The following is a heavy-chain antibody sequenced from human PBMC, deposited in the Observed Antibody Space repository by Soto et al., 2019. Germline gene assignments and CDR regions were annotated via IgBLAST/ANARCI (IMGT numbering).Heavy chain of an antibody. CDR3: ARDGNDGDYFSY. D-gene: IGHD1-1*01. Sequence: QVQLVESGGGVVQPGRSLRLSCAASGFTFSSYGMHWVRQAPGKGLEWVAVIWYDGSNKYYADSVKGRFTISRDNSKNTLYLQMNSLRVEDTAVYYCARDGNDGDYFSYWGQGTLVTVSS. CDR2: IWYDGSNK. CDR1: GFTFSSYG. V-gene: IGHV3-33*01. J-gene: IGHJ4*02.